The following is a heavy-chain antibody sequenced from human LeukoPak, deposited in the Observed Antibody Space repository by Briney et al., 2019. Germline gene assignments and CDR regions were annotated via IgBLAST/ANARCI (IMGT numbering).Heavy chain of an antibody. CDR2: IYPGDSDT. Sequence: GEPRKFSCKGSGSHFTTHWIGGVRQIPGKGLERMGIIYPGDSDTEYSPSFQGQVTISADKSISTAYLQWSTLKASDTAMYYCGRHGDDRAFHIWGQGTMVIVSS. CDR1: GSHFTTHW. CDR3: GRHGDDRAFHI. V-gene: IGHV5-51*01. D-gene: IGHD3-16*01. J-gene: IGHJ3*02.